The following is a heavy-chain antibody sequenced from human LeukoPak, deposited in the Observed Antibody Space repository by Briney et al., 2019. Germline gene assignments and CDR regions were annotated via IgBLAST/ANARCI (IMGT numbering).Heavy chain of an antibody. J-gene: IGHJ4*02. V-gene: IGHV3-66*01. D-gene: IGHD3-22*01. CDR3: AKDSAYYYDSSGYYYD. CDR1: EFSVGSNY. CDR2: IYSGGST. Sequence: GGSLRLSCAASEFSVGSNYMTWVRQAPGKGLEWVSLIYSGGSTYYADSVKGRFTISRDNSKNTLYLQMNSLRAEDTAVYYCAKDSAYYYDSSGYYYDWGQGTLVTVSS.